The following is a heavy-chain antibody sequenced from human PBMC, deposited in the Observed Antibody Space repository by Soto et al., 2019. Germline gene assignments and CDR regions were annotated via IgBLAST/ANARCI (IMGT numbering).Heavy chain of an antibody. CDR1: GFTFSTYA. Sequence: EVQLLESGGGLEQPGGSLILSCAASGFTFSTYAMNWLRQAPGKGLEWVSSISGSGAGTYYADSVKGRFTTSRDNSKNTLYLQMNSLRAEDTAVYFCASAPWHPIDCWGQGSLVTVSS. CDR2: ISGSGAGT. V-gene: IGHV3-23*01. J-gene: IGHJ4*02. D-gene: IGHD5-12*01. CDR3: ASAPWHPIDC.